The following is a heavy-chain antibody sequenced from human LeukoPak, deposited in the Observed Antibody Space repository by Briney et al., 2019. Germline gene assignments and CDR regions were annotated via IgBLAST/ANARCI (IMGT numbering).Heavy chain of an antibody. D-gene: IGHD3-3*01. CDR2: ISGSGGST. CDR1: GFTVSSNY. CDR3: ANGPHYDFWSGYYTGDWFDP. J-gene: IGHJ5*02. Sequence: PGGSLRLSCAASGFTVSSNYMSWVRQAPGKGLEWVSAISGSGGSTYYADSVKGRFTISRDNSKNTLYLQMNSLRAEDTAVYYCANGPHYDFWSGYYTGDWFDPWGQGTLVTVSS. V-gene: IGHV3-23*01.